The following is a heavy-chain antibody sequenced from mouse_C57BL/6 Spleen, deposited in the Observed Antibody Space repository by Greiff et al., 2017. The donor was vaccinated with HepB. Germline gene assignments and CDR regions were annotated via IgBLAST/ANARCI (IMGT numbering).Heavy chain of an antibody. V-gene: IGHV7-3*01. J-gene: IGHJ2*01. Sequence: EVKLVESGGGLVQPGGSLSLSCAASGFTFTDYYMSWVRQPPGKALEWLGFIRNKANGYTTEYSASVKGRFTISRDNSQSNLYLQMNALRAEDSATYYCARITTVVGFDDWGQGTTLTVSS. CDR3: ARITTVVGFDD. CDR2: IRNKANGYTT. CDR1: GFTFTDYY. D-gene: IGHD1-1*01.